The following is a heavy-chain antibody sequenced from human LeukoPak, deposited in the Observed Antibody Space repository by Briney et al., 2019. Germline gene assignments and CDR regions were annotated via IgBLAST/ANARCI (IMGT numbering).Heavy chain of an antibody. CDR2: ISAYNGNT. CDR1: GYTFTSYG. Sequence: GASVKVSCKASGYTFTSYGISWVRQAPGQGLEWMGWISAYNGNTNYAQKLQGRVTMTTDTSTSTAYMELRSLRSDDTAVYYCARDETLTIFGVPYYYYYYGMDVWGQGTTVTVSS. V-gene: IGHV1-18*01. CDR3: ARDETLTIFGVPYYYYYYGMDV. J-gene: IGHJ6*02. D-gene: IGHD3-3*01.